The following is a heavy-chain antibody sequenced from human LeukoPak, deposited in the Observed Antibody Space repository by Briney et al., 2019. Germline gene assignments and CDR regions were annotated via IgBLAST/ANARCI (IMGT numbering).Heavy chain of an antibody. CDR2: ISSNGGST. D-gene: IGHD3-9*01. Sequence: GGSLRLSCAASGFTFSSYAMHWVRQAPGKGLEYVSAISSNGGSTYYANSVKGRFTISRDNSKNTLYLQMGSLRAEDLAVYYCAREGYDILTGPFDYWGQGTLVTVSS. CDR3: AREGYDILTGPFDY. J-gene: IGHJ4*02. V-gene: IGHV3-64*01. CDR1: GFTFSSYA.